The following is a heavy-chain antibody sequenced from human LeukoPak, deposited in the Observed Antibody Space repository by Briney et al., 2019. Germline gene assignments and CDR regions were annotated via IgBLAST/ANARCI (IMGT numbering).Heavy chain of an antibody. CDR2: IYSDNT. V-gene: IGHV3-53*01. CDR3: AKDQRGVPAAMFSWDYYYYMDV. J-gene: IGHJ6*03. Sequence: GGSLRLSCTVSGFTVSSNSMSWVRQAPGKGLEWVSFIYSDNTHYSDSVKGRFTISRDNSKNTLYLQMNSLRAEDTAVYYCAKDQRGVPAAMFSWDYYYYMDVWGKGTTVTISS. D-gene: IGHD2-2*01. CDR1: GFTVSSNS.